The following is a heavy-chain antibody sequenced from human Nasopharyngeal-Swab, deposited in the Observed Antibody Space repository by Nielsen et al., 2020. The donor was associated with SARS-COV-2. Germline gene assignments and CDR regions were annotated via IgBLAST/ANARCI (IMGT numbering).Heavy chain of an antibody. D-gene: IGHD1-26*01. V-gene: IGHV5-51*01. CDR3: AIGAAVGTLFHGMDV. J-gene: IGHJ6*02. CDR2: IFPGDSDA. Sequence: GGSPRLSCATSGYRFTDYWIAWVRQAPGKGLECMGTIFPGDSDARYSPSFEGRVTISVDQSITTAYLHWTSLKASDTAKYYCAIGAAVGTLFHGMDVWGQGTMVTVSS. CDR1: GYRFTDYW.